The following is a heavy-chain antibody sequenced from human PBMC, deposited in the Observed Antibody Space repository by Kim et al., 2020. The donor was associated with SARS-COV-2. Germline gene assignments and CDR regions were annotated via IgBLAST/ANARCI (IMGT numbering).Heavy chain of an antibody. D-gene: IGHD3-10*01. V-gene: IGHV3-7*01. CDR2: EGGEK. CDR3: VRGGHN. Sequence: EGGEKQYLDTVKSRFTISKDNAKNSLSLQMNSLRAEDTAVYYCVRGGHNWGQRTLVTVSS. J-gene: IGHJ4*02.